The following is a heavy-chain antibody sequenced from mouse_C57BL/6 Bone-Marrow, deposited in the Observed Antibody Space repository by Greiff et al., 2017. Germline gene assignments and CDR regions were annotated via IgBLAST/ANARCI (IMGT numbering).Heavy chain of an antibody. V-gene: IGHV5-4*01. CDR1: GFTFSSYA. CDR2: ISDGGSYT. J-gene: IGHJ4*01. Sequence: EVKLVESGGGLVKPGGSLKLSCAASGFTFSSYAMSWVRPTPEKRLEWVATISDGGSYTYYPDNVKGRFTISRDNAKNNLYLQMSHLKSEDTAMYYCARENGRYYYAMDYWGQGTSVTVSS. D-gene: IGHD1-1*01. CDR3: ARENGRYYYAMDY.